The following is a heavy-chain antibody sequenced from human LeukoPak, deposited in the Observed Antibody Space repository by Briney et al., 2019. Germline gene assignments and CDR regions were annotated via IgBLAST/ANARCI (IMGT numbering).Heavy chain of an antibody. CDR1: GFTFISYW. CDR2: IKQDGSEK. CDR3: ARAYCSSTSCSDAFDI. Sequence: GGSLRLSCAASGFTFISYWLTWVRQAPGKGLEWVANIKQDGSEKYYVGSVKGRFTISRDNAKNSLYLQMNSLRAEDTAVYYCARAYCSSTSCSDAFDIWGQGTMVTVSS. V-gene: IGHV3-7*04. D-gene: IGHD2-2*01. J-gene: IGHJ3*02.